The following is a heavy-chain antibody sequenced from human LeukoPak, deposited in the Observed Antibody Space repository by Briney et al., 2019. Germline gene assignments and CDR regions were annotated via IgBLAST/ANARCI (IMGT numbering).Heavy chain of an antibody. D-gene: IGHD3-3*01. CDR2: ISSSSSYI. CDR1: GFTFSSYS. CDR3: AKKASGFYFDY. Sequence: PGGSLRLSCAASGFTFSSYSMNWVRQAPGKGLERVSSISSSSSYIYYADSVKGRFTISRDNAKNSLYLQMDSLRAGDTALYYCAKKASGFYFDYGGQGALVTVSS. V-gene: IGHV3-21*04. J-gene: IGHJ4*02.